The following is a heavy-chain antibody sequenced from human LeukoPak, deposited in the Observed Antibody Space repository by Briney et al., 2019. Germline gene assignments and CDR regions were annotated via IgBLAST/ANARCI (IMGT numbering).Heavy chain of an antibody. Sequence: GASVKVSCKASGYTFTGYYMHWVRQAPGQGLEWMGWINPNSGGTNYAQKFQGRVTMTRDTSISTAYMELRRLRSDDTAVYYCARAIAENYYYYGMDVWGKGTTVTVSS. CDR2: INPNSGGT. J-gene: IGHJ6*04. V-gene: IGHV1-2*02. D-gene: IGHD6-13*01. CDR3: ARAIAENYYYYGMDV. CDR1: GYTFTGYY.